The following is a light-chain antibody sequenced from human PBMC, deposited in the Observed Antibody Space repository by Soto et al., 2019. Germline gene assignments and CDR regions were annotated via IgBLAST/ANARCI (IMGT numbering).Light chain of an antibody. V-gene: IGLV2-14*01. CDR3: SSFTSVHTWV. CDR1: SSDVGGFNF. J-gene: IGLJ7*01. CDR2: EVT. Sequence: QPVLTQPASVSGSPGQSITISCTGTSSDVGGFNFVSWYQQHPGKAPKVMIYEVTNRPSGVSNRFSGSKSGNTASLTISGLQAEDEADYYCSSFTSVHTWVFGEGTQLTVL.